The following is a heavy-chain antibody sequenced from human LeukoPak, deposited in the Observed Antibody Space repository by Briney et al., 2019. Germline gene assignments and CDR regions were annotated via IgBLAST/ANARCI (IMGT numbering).Heavy chain of an antibody. CDR1: GDSISSSHYY. CDR3: VRDYSNFVQGD. J-gene: IGHJ4*02. CDR2: IYSGGET. D-gene: IGHD4-11*01. Sequence: SETLSLTCTVSGDSISSSHYYWGWIRQSPGKGLEWIGSIYSGGETHYNPSLNSRVTIFLDTSKNRFSLNLISVTATDTAVCYCVRDYSNFVQGDWGQGTLVTVSS. V-gene: IGHV4-39*02.